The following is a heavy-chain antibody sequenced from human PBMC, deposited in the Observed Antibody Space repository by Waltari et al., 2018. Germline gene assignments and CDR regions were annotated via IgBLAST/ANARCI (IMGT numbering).Heavy chain of an antibody. V-gene: IGHV4-38-2*02. D-gene: IGHD1-1*01. Sequence: QVQLQESGPGLVKPSETLSLTCTVSGYSISSGYYWGWIRQPPGKGLEWIGSIYHSGSTYYNPSLKSRVTISVDASKNQFSLKLISVTAADTAVYYCARVPATTRSPERPSYSYYYMDVWGKGTTVTVSS. CDR1: GYSISSGYY. J-gene: IGHJ6*03. CDR2: IYHSGST. CDR3: ARVPATTRSPERPSYSYYYMDV.